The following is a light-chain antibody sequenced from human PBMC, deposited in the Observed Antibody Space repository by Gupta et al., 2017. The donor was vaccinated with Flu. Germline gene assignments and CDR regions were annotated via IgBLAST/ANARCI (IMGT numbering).Light chain of an antibody. V-gene: IGLV3-1*01. CDR1: KLGNKY. J-gene: IGLJ1*01. CDR3: QAWDSNTRV. Sequence: SSELTPLPSVPVSPGQTASITCSGDKLGNKYVYWHQQKPGQSPVVVIYQDSKRPSGIPERFSGSNSGNTAALTISGTQAMDEGDYYCQAWDSNTRVFGTGTKVTVL. CDR2: QDS.